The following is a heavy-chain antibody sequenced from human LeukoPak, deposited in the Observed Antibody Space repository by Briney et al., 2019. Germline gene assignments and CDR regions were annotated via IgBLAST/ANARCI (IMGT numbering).Heavy chain of an antibody. Sequence: PSETLSLTCSVSGDSITSSSYYWAWIRQPPEKGLEWIGSVYYTGGTNYSPSLKSRVTISVDTSKNQFSLKLSSVTAADTAVYYCARAVVVIGYFDLWGRGTLVTVSS. CDR2: VYYTGGT. CDR3: ARAVVVIGYFDL. J-gene: IGHJ2*01. V-gene: IGHV4-39*07. CDR1: GDSITSSSYY. D-gene: IGHD3-22*01.